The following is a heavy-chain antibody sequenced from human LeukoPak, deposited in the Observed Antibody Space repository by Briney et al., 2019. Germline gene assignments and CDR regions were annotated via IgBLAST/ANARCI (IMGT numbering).Heavy chain of an antibody. CDR1: GGTFSSYA. V-gene: IGHV1-69*05. CDR2: IISIFGTA. CDR3: AREAMIVVVASGNDAFDI. J-gene: IGHJ3*02. Sequence: SSVKVSCKASGGTFSSYAISWVRQAPGQGLEWMGRIISIFGTANYAQKFQGRVTITTDESTSTAYMELSSLRSEDTAVYYCAREAMIVVVASGNDAFDIWGQGTMVTVSS. D-gene: IGHD3-22*01.